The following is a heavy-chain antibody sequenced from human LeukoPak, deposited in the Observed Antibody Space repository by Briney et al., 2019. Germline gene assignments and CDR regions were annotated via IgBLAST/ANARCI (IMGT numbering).Heavy chain of an antibody. J-gene: IGHJ1*01. D-gene: IGHD3-22*01. CDR1: GFTFSDYY. V-gene: IGHV3-11*01. Sequence: GGSLRLSCAASGFTFSDYYMSWIRQAPGKGLEWVSYISSSGSIIYYADFVKGRFTISRDNAKNSMYLQMNSLRAEDTAVYYCARGKYDSSPFLQHWGQGTLVTVSS. CDR2: ISSSGSII. CDR3: ARGKYDSSPFLQH.